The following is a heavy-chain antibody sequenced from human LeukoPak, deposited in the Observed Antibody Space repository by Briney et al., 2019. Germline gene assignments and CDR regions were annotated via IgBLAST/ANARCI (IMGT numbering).Heavy chain of an antibody. Sequence: ASVKVSCKASGYTFTGNYMHWVRRAPGQGLEWMGIINPSGGSTSYTQKFQGRVIMTRDMSTSTVYMELSSLRSEDTAVYYCARAAEAVAGTSGYYYYMDVWGKGTTVTVSS. CDR1: GYTFTGNY. V-gene: IGHV1-46*01. J-gene: IGHJ6*03. CDR2: INPSGGST. D-gene: IGHD6-19*01. CDR3: ARAAEAVAGTSGYYYYMDV.